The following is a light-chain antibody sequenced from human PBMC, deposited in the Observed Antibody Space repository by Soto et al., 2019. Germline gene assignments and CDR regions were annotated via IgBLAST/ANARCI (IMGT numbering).Light chain of an antibody. J-gene: IGLJ1*01. Sequence: QSALTQPASVSGSPGQSITISCTGTSGDIGAHNYVSWYQHRPGKAPKLMIYDVYSRPSDISDRFSGSKSSNTASLTISGLQAEDEADYHCCSYTTSSTYVFGPGTKVTVL. V-gene: IGLV2-14*01. CDR3: CSYTTSSTYV. CDR2: DVY. CDR1: SGDIGAHNY.